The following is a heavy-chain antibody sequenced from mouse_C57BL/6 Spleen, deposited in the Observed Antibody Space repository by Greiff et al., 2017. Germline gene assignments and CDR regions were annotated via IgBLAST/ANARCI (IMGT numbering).Heavy chain of an antibody. J-gene: IGHJ4*01. Sequence: QVTLKVSGPGILQSSQTLSLTCSFSGFSLSTSGMGVSWIRHPSGKGLVWLAHIYWDDDKRDNPSLKSLRTISKDTSRNQVFLKITSVDTADTATYYGARRAPYDCDGVDAMDYRGQGTSVTVSS. CDR1: GFSLSTSGMG. V-gene: IGHV8-12*01. CDR3: ARRAPYDCDGVDAMDY. CDR2: IYWDDDK. D-gene: IGHD2-4*01.